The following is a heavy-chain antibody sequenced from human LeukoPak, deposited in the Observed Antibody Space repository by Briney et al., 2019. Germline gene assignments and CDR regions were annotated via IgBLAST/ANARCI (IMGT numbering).Heavy chain of an antibody. CDR2: ISSGSTTI. CDR1: GFTFTKYS. D-gene: IGHD3-10*01. CDR3: ARRESTTMVRGGVDY. V-gene: IGHV3-48*01. Sequence: GGSLRLSCAASGFTFTKYSMHWARQPPGKGLGWVSYISSGSTTIYYTDSVKGRFTISRDNAKNSLYLQMNSLRAEDTAVYYCARRESTTMVRGGVDYWGQGTLVTVSS. J-gene: IGHJ4*02.